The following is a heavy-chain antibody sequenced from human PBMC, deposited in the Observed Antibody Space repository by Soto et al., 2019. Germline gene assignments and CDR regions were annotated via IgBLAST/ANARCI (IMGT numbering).Heavy chain of an antibody. V-gene: IGHV3-21*01. J-gene: IGHJ3*02. CDR2: ISSSSSYI. CDR1: GFTFSSYS. CDR3: ARDLVTGTTRNAFDI. Sequence: GGSLRLSCAASGFTFSSYSMNWVRQAPGKGLEWVSSISSSSSYIYYADSVKGRFTISRDNAKNSLYLQMNSLRAEDTAVYYCARDLVTGTTRNAFDIWGQGTMVTVSS. D-gene: IGHD1-7*01.